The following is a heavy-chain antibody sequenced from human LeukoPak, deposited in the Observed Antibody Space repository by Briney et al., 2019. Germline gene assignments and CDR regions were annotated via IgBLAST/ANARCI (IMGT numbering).Heavy chain of an antibody. CDR1: GFTFSSYA. Sequence: GGSLRLSCAASGFTFSSYAMNWVRQAPGKGLEWVSTISGSGVSTNYADSAKGRFTISRDNSKNTLYLQMNSLRAEDTAVYYCAKDLRGMNSGYDPLVTWGQGTLVTVSS. D-gene: IGHD5-12*01. J-gene: IGHJ4*02. CDR2: ISGSGVST. V-gene: IGHV3-23*01. CDR3: AKDLRGMNSGYDPLVT.